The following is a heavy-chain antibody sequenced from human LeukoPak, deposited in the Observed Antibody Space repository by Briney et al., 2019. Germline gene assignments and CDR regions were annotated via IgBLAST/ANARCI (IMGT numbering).Heavy chain of an antibody. CDR2: IIPIFGTA. CDR1: GGTFSSYA. V-gene: IGHV1-69*13. J-gene: IGHJ4*02. Sequence: GASVKVSCKASGGTFSSYAISWVRQAPGQGLEWMGGIIPIFGTANYAQKFQGRVTITADESTSTAYMELSSLRSEDTAVYYYASEGAVGARDFDYWGQGTLVTVSS. CDR3: ASEGAVGARDFDY. D-gene: IGHD1-26*01.